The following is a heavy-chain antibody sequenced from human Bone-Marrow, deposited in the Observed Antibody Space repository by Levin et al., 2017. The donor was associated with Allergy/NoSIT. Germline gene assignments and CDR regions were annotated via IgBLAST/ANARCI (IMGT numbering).Heavy chain of an antibody. CDR2: ISYDGSNK. V-gene: IGHV3-30*04. CDR1: GLTIRIYA. CDR3: ARAPPLTAFDI. J-gene: IGHJ3*02. Sequence: GGSLRLSCAASGLTIRIYAKDWGPQAQGKGLEWVAVISYDGSNKYYADSVKGRFTISRDNSKNTLYLQMNSLRAEDTAVYYCARAPPLTAFDIWGQGTMVTVSS.